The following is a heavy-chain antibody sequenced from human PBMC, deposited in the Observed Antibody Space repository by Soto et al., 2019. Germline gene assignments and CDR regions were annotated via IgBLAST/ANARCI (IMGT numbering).Heavy chain of an antibody. Sequence: SLRLSCAASGFTFSEYDMSGVRQAPGKGLEWVSYTSSSSTYTNYADSVKGRFTISRDNAKNSLYLQMNSLRAEDTAVYYCARDSSSAWYGWFDPWGQGTLVTVS. V-gene: IGHV3-11*05. CDR3: ARDSSSAWYGWFDP. CDR1: GFTFSEYD. D-gene: IGHD6-13*01. CDR2: TSSSSTYT. J-gene: IGHJ5*02.